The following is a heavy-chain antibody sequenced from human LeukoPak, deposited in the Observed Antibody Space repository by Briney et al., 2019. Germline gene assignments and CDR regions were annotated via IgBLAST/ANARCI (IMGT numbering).Heavy chain of an antibody. CDR2: IYYIGSS. V-gene: IGHV4-59*08. D-gene: IGHD6-19*01. CDR1: GVSISSYY. J-gene: IGHJ4*02. Sequence: SETLSLTCTVSGVSISSYYWSWIRQPPGKGLEWIGYIYYIGSSNSNPSLKSRVTMSVDTSKNHFSLNLSSVTAADTAVYYCARRSSDWSFDYWGQGTLVTVSS. CDR3: ARRSSDWSFDY.